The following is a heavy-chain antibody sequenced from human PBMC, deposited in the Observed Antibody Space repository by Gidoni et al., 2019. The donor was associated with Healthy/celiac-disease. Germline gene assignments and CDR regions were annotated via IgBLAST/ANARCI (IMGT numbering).Heavy chain of an antibody. D-gene: IGHD3-3*01. Sequence: EVQLVESGGGLIQPGGSLRLSCAASGFTVSSNSMSWVRQAPGKGLEWVSVIYSGGSTYYADSVKGRFTISRDNSKNTLYLQMNSLRAEDTAVYYCARDYYDFWDPYGMDVWGQGTTVTVSS. CDR3: ARDYYDFWDPYGMDV. V-gene: IGHV3-53*01. CDR1: GFTVSSNS. J-gene: IGHJ6*02. CDR2: IYSGGST.